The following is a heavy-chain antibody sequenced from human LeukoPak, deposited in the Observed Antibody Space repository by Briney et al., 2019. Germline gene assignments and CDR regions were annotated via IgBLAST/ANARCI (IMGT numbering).Heavy chain of an antibody. D-gene: IGHD1-26*01. CDR2: ISSSSSYI. Sequence: GGSLRLSCAASGFTFSSYSMNWVRPAPGKGLEWVSSISSSSSYIYYADSVKGRFTISRDNAKISLYLQMNSLRAEDTAVYDCARGGGGDYWGQGTLVTVSS. J-gene: IGHJ4*02. CDR1: GFTFSSYS. V-gene: IGHV3-21*01. CDR3: ARGGGGDY.